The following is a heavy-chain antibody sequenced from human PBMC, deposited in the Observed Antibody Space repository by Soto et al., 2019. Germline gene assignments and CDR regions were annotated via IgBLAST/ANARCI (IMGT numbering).Heavy chain of an antibody. D-gene: IGHD1-20*01. CDR3: ARALNWNDVRDAFDI. V-gene: IGHV1-69*02. Sequence: QVQLVQSGAEVKKPGSSVKVSCKASGGTFSSYTISWVRQAPGQGLEWMGRIIPILGIANYAQKFQGRVTITADKSTSTAYMELSSLRSEDTAVYYCARALNWNDVRDAFDIWGQGIMVTVSS. CDR1: GGTFSSYT. J-gene: IGHJ3*02. CDR2: IIPILGIA.